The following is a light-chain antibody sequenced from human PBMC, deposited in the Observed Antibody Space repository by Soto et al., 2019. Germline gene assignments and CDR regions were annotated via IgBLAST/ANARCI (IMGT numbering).Light chain of an antibody. V-gene: IGKV4-1*01. J-gene: IGKJ1*01. CDR2: WAS. CDR3: QQYYAIPRT. Sequence: DIVMTQSPDSLAVSLGARAIINCKSSQSVLDRSNNKNYLTWYQQKPGQPPKPLIYWASTREFGVPDRFSGSGSGTDFTLTISSLQAEDVALYYCQQYYAIPRTFGQGTKVEIK. CDR1: QSVLDRSNNKNY.